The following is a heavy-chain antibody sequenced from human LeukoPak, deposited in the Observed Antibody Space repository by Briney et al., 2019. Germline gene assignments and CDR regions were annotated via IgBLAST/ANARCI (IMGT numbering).Heavy chain of an antibody. CDR1: GFTFDDYA. CDR2: ISSSGSTI. CDR3: ARERYDFWSGYYRGVIDY. V-gene: IGHV3-48*03. D-gene: IGHD3-3*01. Sequence: GGSLRLSCAASGFTFDDYAMHWVRQAPGKGPEWVSYISSSGSTIYYADSVKGRFTISRDNAKNSLYLQMNSLRAEDTAVYYCARERYDFWSGYYRGVIDYWGQGTLVTVSS. J-gene: IGHJ4*02.